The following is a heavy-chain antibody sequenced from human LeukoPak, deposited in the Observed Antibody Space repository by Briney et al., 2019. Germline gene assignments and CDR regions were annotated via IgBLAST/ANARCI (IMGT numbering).Heavy chain of an antibody. Sequence: GGSLRLSCAASGFTFSSYSMNWVRQAPGKGLEWVSHITASGTAMFYADSVKGRFTISRDNAKNSLYLQINSLRAEDTAIYYCTRVGYIDEGIDYWGQGTLVTVSS. V-gene: IGHV3-48*01. J-gene: IGHJ4*02. CDR1: GFTFSSYS. D-gene: IGHD5-24*01. CDR2: ITASGTAM. CDR3: TRVGYIDEGIDY.